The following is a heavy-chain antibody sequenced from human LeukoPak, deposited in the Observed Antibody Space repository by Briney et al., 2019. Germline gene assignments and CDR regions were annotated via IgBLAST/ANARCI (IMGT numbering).Heavy chain of an antibody. D-gene: IGHD2-2*01. J-gene: IGHJ5*02. CDR1: GFTSSSYS. Sequence: GGSLRLSCAASGFTSSSYSMNWVRQAPGKGLEWVSSISSSSSYIYYADSVKGRFTISRDNAKNSLYLQMNSLRAEDTAVYYCARDLIVVPAATAWFDPWGQGTLVTVSS. CDR3: ARDLIVVPAATAWFDP. CDR2: ISSSSSYI. V-gene: IGHV3-21*01.